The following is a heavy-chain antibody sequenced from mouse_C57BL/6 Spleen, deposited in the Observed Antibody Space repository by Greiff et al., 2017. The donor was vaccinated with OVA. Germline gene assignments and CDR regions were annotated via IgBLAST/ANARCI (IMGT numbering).Heavy chain of an antibody. CDR1: GYTFTSYW. CDR2: IDPNSGGT. Sequence: VQLQQPGAELVKPGASVKLSCKASGYTFTSYWMHWVKQRPGRGLEWIGRIDPNSGGTKYNEKFKSKATLTVDKPSSTAYMQLSSLTSEDSAVYYYARRAFGNYDWFAYWGQGTLVTVSA. V-gene: IGHV1-72*01. J-gene: IGHJ3*01. CDR3: ARRAFGNYDWFAY. D-gene: IGHD2-1*01.